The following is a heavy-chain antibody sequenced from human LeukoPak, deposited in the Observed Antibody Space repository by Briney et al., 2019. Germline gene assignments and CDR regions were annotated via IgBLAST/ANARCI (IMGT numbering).Heavy chain of an antibody. CDR3: ARLRFLEWLLPDAFDI. CDR1: GGSISSYY. J-gene: IGHJ3*02. CDR2: IYYSGST. V-gene: IGHV4-59*12. Sequence: SETLSLTCTVSGGSISSYYWSWLRQPPGKGLEWIGYIYYSGSTNYNPSLKSRVTISVDTSKNQFSLKLSSVTAADTAVYYCARLRFLEWLLPDAFDIWGQGTMVTVSS. D-gene: IGHD3-3*01.